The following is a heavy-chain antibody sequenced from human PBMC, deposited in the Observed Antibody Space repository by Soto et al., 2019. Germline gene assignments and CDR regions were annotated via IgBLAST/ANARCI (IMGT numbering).Heavy chain of an antibody. V-gene: IGHV3-21*01. CDR2: ISSSSSYI. CDR1: GFTFSSYS. CDR3: ARDRGYSGYSI. Sequence: GGSLRLSCAASGFTFSSYSMNWVRQAPGKGLEWVSSISSSSSYIYYADPVKGRFTISRDNAKNSLYLQMNSLRAEDTAVYYCARDRGYSGYSIWGQGTMVTVSS. J-gene: IGHJ3*02. D-gene: IGHD5-12*01.